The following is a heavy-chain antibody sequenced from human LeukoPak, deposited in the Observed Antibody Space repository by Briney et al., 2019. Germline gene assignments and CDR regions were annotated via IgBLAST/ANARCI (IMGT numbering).Heavy chain of an antibody. J-gene: IGHJ6*03. V-gene: IGHV1-69*06. CDR2: IIPIFGTA. Sequence: ASVKVSCKASGYSFTSHYMHWVRQAPGQGLEWMGGIIPIFGTANYAQKFQGRVTITADKSTSTAYMELSSLRSEDTAVYYCARAARPRYYYYYMDVWGKGTTVTVSS. D-gene: IGHD6-6*01. CDR1: GYSFTSHY. CDR3: ARAARPRYYYYYMDV.